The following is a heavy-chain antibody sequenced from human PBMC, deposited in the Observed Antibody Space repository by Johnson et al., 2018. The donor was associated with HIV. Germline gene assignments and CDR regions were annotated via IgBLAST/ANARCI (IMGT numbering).Heavy chain of an antibody. CDR3: ASGDDDGC. Sequence: VQLVESGGGVVQPGRSLRLSCAASGFTFNSYGMHWFRQAPGKGLEWVAVIWYDGSTKYYADSVRGRFTISRDNSKKTLYLQMNSLRTEDTAVYYCASGDDDGCWGQGTMVTVSS. V-gene: IGHV3-30*19. CDR2: IWYDGSTK. J-gene: IGHJ3*01. D-gene: IGHD5-12*01. CDR1: GFTFNSYG.